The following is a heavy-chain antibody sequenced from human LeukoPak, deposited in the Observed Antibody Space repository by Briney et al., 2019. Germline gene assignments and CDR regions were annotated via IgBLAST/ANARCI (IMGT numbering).Heavy chain of an antibody. J-gene: IGHJ4*02. CDR3: ARPRGYSGYDFGY. Sequence: PGGSLRLSCAGSDFSFITYAMSWVRQAPGKGLEWVSSISSSSSYIYYADSVKGRFTISRDNAKNSLYLQMNSLRAEDTAVYYCARPRGYSGYDFGYWGQGTLVTVSS. CDR2: ISSSSSYI. D-gene: IGHD5-12*01. CDR1: DFSFITYA. V-gene: IGHV3-21*01.